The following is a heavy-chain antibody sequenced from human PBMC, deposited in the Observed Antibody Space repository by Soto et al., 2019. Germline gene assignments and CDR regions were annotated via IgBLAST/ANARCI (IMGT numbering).Heavy chain of an antibody. Sequence: SVKVSCKASGGTFSSYTIGWVRQAPGQGLEWMGRIIPILGIANYAQKLQGRVTITADKSTSTAYMDLSSLRSEDTAVCYCARSLGYCSTTTCYRPFDYWGQGTLVTVSS. CDR2: IIPILGIA. CDR1: GGTFSSYT. D-gene: IGHD2-2*02. J-gene: IGHJ4*02. CDR3: ARSLGYCSTTTCYRPFDY. V-gene: IGHV1-69*02.